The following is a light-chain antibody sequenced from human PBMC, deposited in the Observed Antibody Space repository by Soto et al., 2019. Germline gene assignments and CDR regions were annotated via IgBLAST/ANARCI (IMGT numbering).Light chain of an antibody. CDR3: QQANKFPPIT. Sequence: DIQMTQSPSSVSASVGDRVTITCRASQDISTWLAWYQQKPGKAPKLLIYAASSLQSGVPSRFSGSGSGTDFTLTISSLQPEDFATYYCQQANKFPPITFGQGTRLEIK. J-gene: IGKJ5*01. CDR1: QDISTW. V-gene: IGKV1D-12*01. CDR2: AAS.